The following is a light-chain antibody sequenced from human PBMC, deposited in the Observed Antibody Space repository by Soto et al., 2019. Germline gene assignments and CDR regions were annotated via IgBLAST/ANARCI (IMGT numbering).Light chain of an antibody. Sequence: ETVLTQSPGALSLSPGERATLSCRATQAVYSSLLAWYQQKPGQAPRLLIYGASSRATGIPDRFSGSGSGTDFTLSISRLEVEDFAVYHCQQYGNAPITFGQGTRLENK. J-gene: IGKJ5*01. CDR2: GAS. V-gene: IGKV3-20*01. CDR3: QQYGNAPIT. CDR1: QAVYSSL.